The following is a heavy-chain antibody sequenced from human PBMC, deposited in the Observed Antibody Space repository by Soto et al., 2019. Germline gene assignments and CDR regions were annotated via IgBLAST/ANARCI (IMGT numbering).Heavy chain of an antibody. CDR3: ARGPLFLEWLGSYYLDF. CDR2: INPYNGHT. V-gene: IGHV1-18*04. CDR1: GYTFTTYT. Sequence: RASVKVSCKTSGYTFTTYTISWVRQAPGQGLEWMGWINPYNGHTDYAQSLQGRVTMTRDIPTSTAYMEPRGLRSDDTAVYYCARGPLFLEWLGSYYLDFCGQGTLVTVYS. J-gene: IGHJ4*02. D-gene: IGHD3-3*01.